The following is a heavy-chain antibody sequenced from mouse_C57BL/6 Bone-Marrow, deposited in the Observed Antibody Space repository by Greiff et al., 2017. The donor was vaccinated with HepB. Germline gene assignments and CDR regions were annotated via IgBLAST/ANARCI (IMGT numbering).Heavy chain of an antibody. Sequence: VQLQQSDAELVKPGASVKISCKASGYTFTDHTIHWMKQRPEQGLEWIGYIYPRDGSSRYNEKFKGKATLTEDKSSSTAYMQLNSLTSEDSAVFVCAGRITVGYFDVWGTGTTVTVSS. V-gene: IGHV1-78*01. CDR2: IYPRDGSS. J-gene: IGHJ1*03. CDR3: AGRITVGYFDV. D-gene: IGHD1-1*01. CDR1: GYTFTDHT.